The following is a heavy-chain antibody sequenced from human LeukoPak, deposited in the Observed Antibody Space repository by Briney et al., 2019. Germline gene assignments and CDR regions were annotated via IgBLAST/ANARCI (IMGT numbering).Heavy chain of an antibody. Sequence: GEPLEISFQCSGYRFTSYWIGRVRPMPGKGLEWKGIIYPGDSDTRYSPSFQGQVTISADKSISTAYLQWSSLKASDTAMYYCARQGGDGYAYFQHWGQGTLVTVSS. D-gene: IGHD5-24*01. CDR1: GYRFTSYW. V-gene: IGHV5-51*01. J-gene: IGHJ1*01. CDR2: IYPGDSDT. CDR3: ARQGGDGYAYFQH.